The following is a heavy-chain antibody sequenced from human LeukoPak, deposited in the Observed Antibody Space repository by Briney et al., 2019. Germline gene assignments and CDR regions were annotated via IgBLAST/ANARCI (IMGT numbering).Heavy chain of an antibody. J-gene: IGHJ3*02. CDR1: GGSFSGYY. D-gene: IGHD3-10*01. V-gene: IGHV4-34*01. CDR2: INHSGSP. Sequence: SETLSLTCAVYGGSFSGYYWSWIRQPPGKGLEWIGEINHSGSPNYNPSLKSRVTISIDTSKNQFSLKLSPVTAADAAVYYCARDLSDYYGSGSYRPIDAFDIWGQGTMVTVSS. CDR3: ARDLSDYYGSGSYRPIDAFDI.